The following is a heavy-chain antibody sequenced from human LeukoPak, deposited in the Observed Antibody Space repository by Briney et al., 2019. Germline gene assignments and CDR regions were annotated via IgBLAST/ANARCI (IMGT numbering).Heavy chain of an antibody. Sequence: SETLSLTCTVSGGSISSSSYYWGWIRQPPGKGLEWIGSIYYSGSTYYNPSLKSRVTISVDTSKNQFSLKLSSVTAADTAVYYRARRFYYDSSGYYFDYWGQGTLVTVSS. CDR3: ARRFYYDSSGYYFDY. V-gene: IGHV4-39*01. D-gene: IGHD3-22*01. CDR1: GGSISSSSYY. J-gene: IGHJ4*02. CDR2: IYYSGST.